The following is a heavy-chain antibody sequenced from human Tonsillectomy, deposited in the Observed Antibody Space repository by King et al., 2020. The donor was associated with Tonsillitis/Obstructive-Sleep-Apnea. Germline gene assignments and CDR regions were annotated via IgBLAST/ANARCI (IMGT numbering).Heavy chain of an antibody. CDR3: AREGDEVDAFDF. Sequence: HVQLQESGPGLVKPSETLSLICTVPSGSISSYYWSWIRQPPGKGLEWVGFIYYSGSTKYNPSLESRVTISVDTSKNQFSLKLSSVTPADTAVYYCAREGDEVDAFDFWGQGTMVTVSS. CDR2: IYYSGST. CDR1: SGSISSYY. J-gene: IGHJ3*01. D-gene: IGHD3-16*01. V-gene: IGHV4-59*01.